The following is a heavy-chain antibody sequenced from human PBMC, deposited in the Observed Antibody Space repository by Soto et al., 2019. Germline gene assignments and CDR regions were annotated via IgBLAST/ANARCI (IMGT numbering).Heavy chain of an antibody. CDR3: ATPYSSSPEEVDAFDI. V-gene: IGHV1-8*01. Sequence: GASVKVSCKASGYTVTSYDINWVRQATGQGLEWMGWMNPNSGNTGYAQKFQGRVTMTRNTSISSAYMELSSLRSEDTAVYYCATPYSSSPEEVDAFDIWGQGTMVTVSS. J-gene: IGHJ3*02. D-gene: IGHD6-6*01. CDR1: GYTVTSYD. CDR2: MNPNSGNT.